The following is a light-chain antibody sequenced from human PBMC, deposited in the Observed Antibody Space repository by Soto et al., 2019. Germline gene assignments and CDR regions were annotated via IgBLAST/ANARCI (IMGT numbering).Light chain of an antibody. CDR3: QQYYSFPRT. V-gene: IGKV1D-8*01. Sequence: VIFMTQSPSLLSSSTGDRVTISFLMIQGISSYLAWYQQKPGKAPELLIYAASTLQSGVPSRFSGSGSGTDFTLTISCLQSEDFATYYCQQYYSFPRTFGQGTKVDIK. J-gene: IGKJ1*01. CDR1: QGISSY. CDR2: AAS.